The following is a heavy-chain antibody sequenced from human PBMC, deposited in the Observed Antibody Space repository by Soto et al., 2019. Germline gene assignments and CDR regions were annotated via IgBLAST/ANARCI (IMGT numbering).Heavy chain of an antibody. CDR2: ISYDGSNK. CDR3: ARDLRRWGAFDI. V-gene: IGHV3-30*03. CDR1: GFTFSSYG. Sequence: GGSLRLSCAASGFTFSSYGMHWVRQAPGKGLEWVAVISYDGSNKYYADSVKGRFTISRDNSKNTLYLQMNSLRAEDTAVYYCARDLRRWGAFDIWGQGTMVTVSS. J-gene: IGHJ3*02. D-gene: IGHD3-16*01.